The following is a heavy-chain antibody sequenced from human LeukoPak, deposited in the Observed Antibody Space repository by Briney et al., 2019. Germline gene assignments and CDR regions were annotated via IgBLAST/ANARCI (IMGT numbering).Heavy chain of an antibody. CDR1: GFTFSSYA. CDR3: ARDRGYFDY. Sequence: GGSLRLSCAASGFTFSSYAMHWVRQAPGKGLEWVAVISYDGSNKYYADSVKGRFTISRDNSKNTLYLQMNSLRAEDTAVYYCARDRGYFDYWGQGTLVTVSS. V-gene: IGHV3-30-3*01. CDR2: ISYDGSNK. J-gene: IGHJ4*02.